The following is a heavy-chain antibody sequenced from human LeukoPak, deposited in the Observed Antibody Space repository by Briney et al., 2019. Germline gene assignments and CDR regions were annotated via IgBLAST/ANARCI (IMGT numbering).Heavy chain of an antibody. D-gene: IGHD3-3*01. CDR2: INNIGMT. CDR3: ARLRFLEWFHAFDM. Sequence: PSETLSLTRTVSGGSTSSYYWSWIRQPPGKGLEWIGYINNIGMTNYNPSLKNRVTISVDRSKNQVSLKLRSVTAADTAVFYCARLRFLEWFHAFDMWGQGTMVTVSS. CDR1: GGSTSSYY. J-gene: IGHJ3*02. V-gene: IGHV4-59*01.